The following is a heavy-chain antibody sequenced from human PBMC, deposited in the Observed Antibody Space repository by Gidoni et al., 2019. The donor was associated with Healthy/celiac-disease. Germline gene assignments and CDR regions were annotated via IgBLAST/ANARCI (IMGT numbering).Heavy chain of an antibody. D-gene: IGHD2-2*01. J-gene: IGHJ5*02. V-gene: IGHV1-2*02. CDR3: ARGRTDIVVVPAATPLNWFDP. CDR1: GYSFTGYY. CDR2: INPDSGGT. Sequence: QVQLVQSGAEVKKPGASVKVSCKASGYSFTGYYMHWVRQAPGQGLEWMGWINPDSGGTNYAQKFQGRVTMTRDTSSSSVYMELSRLRPDDTAIYYCARGRTDIVVVPAATPLNWFDPWGQGTLVTVSS.